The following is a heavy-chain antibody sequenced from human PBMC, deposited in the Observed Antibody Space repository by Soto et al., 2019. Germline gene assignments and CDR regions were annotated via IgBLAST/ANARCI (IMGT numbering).Heavy chain of an antibody. CDR1: GLTFSSYG. Sequence: GGSLKLSCAASGLTFSSYGMHCVRRAPGKGLEWVAVIWYDGSNKYYADSVKGRFTISRDNSKNTLYLQMNSLRAEDTAVYYCARDQYCSSTSCYATYYYMDVWGKGTTVTAP. CDR2: IWYDGSNK. V-gene: IGHV3-33*01. D-gene: IGHD2-2*01. CDR3: ARDQYCSSTSCYATYYYMDV. J-gene: IGHJ6*03.